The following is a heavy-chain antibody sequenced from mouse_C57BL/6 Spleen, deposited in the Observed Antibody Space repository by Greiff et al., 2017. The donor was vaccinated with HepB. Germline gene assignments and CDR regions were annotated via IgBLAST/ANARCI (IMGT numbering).Heavy chain of an antibody. CDR1: GFSLTSYA. CDR2: IWTGGGT. CDR3: ARNYYGSSYYFDY. V-gene: IGHV2-9-1*01. Sequence: QVQLKESGPGLVAPSQSLSITCTVSGFSLTSYAISWVRQPPGKGLEWLGVIWTGGGTNYNSALKSRLSISKDNSKCQVFLKMNSLHTDDTARYYCARNYYGSSYYFDYWGQGTTLTDSS. J-gene: IGHJ2*01. D-gene: IGHD1-1*01.